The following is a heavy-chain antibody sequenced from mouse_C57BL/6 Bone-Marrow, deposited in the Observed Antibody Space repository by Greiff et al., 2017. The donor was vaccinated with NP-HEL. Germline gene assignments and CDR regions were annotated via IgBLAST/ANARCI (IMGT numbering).Heavy chain of an antibody. Sequence: VKLMESGPELVKPGASVKISCKASGYAFSSSWMNWVKQRPGKGLEWIGRIYPGDGDTNYNGKFKGKATLTADKSSSTAYMQLSSLTSEDSAVYFCAKPNWDLFAYWGQGTLVTVSA. CDR2: IYPGDGDT. V-gene: IGHV1-82*01. CDR1: GYAFSSSW. CDR3: AKPNWDLFAY. J-gene: IGHJ3*01. D-gene: IGHD4-1*01.